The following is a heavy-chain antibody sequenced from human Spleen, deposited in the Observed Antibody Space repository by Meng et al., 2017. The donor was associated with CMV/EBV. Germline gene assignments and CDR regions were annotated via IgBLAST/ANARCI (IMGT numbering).Heavy chain of an antibody. CDR3: AREIEYSSSLGFDY. CDR2: IYYSGST. CDR1: GGSISSYY. V-gene: IGHV4-59*01. Sequence: SETLSLTCTVSGGSISSYYWSWIRQPPGKGLEWIGYIYYSGSTNYNPSLKSRVTISVDTSKNQFSLKLSSVTAADTAVYYCAREIEYSSSLGFDYWGQGTLVTVSS. D-gene: IGHD6-6*01. J-gene: IGHJ4*02.